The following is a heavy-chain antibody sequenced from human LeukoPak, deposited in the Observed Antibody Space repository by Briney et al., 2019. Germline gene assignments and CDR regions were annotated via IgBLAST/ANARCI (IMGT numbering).Heavy chain of an antibody. J-gene: IGHJ4*02. D-gene: IGHD6-13*01. CDR1: GYTFPSYW. V-gene: IGHV5-51*01. CDR2: IYPGDSDT. Sequence: GGSLEISCKGSGYTFPSYWIGWVRQLPGKGLEGMGIIYPGDSDTRYSPSCQGQVTISADKSISTAYLQWSSLKASDTAMYYCARRLPRSGIAAAGFDYWGQGTLVTVSS. CDR3: ARRLPRSGIAAAGFDY.